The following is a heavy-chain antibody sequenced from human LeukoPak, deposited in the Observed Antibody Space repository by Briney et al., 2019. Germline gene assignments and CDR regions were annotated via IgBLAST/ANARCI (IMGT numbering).Heavy chain of an antibody. V-gene: IGHV4-61*09. CDR1: GGSISSGYYY. Sequence: SETLSLTCTVSGGSISSGYYYWSWIRQPAGKGLEWIGHIYTSGSTSYNPSLKTRVTMSVDTSKNQFSLKLSSVTAADTAVYYCARDRDTYYDFWSGYLRYYYYMDVWGKGTTVTVSS. J-gene: IGHJ6*03. CDR3: ARDRDTYYDFWSGYLRYYYYMDV. CDR2: IYTSGST. D-gene: IGHD3-3*01.